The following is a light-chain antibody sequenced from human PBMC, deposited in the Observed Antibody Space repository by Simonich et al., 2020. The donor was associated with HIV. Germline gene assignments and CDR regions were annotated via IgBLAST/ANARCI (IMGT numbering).Light chain of an antibody. CDR3: SSYTSSSTWV. CDR1: SSDVGGYNY. CDR2: VFT. J-gene: IGLJ3*02. V-gene: IGLV2-14*03. Sequence: QSALTQPASVSGSPGQSITISCTGTSSDVGGYNYVSWYQQHPGKAPKLIIYVFTNRPSGVSNRFSGSKSGNTASLTISGLQAEDEADYYCSSYTSSSTWVFGGGTTLTVL.